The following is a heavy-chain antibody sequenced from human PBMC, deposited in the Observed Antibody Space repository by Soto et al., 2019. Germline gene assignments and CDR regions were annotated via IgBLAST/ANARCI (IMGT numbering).Heavy chain of an antibody. D-gene: IGHD3-9*01. V-gene: IGHV3-23*01. CDR3: AKNLLIMIGYYSHYFHY. Sequence: GGSLRLSCAASGFTFSSYAMSWVRQAPGKGLEWVSAISGSGGSTYYADSVKGRFTISRDNSKNTLYLQMNSLRAEDTAVYYCAKNLLIMIGYYSHYFHYSGPGPLGTVSS. J-gene: IGHJ4*02. CDR2: ISGSGGST. CDR1: GFTFSSYA.